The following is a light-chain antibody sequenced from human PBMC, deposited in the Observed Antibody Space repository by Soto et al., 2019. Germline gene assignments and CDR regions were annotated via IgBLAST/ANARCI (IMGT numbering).Light chain of an antibody. CDR3: QQYSSYWT. Sequence: DIQMTQSPSSLSASVGDRVTITCRASQSISRWLAWYQEKPGKAPKVLIYDASNLESGVPSRFSGSGSGTEFPLTRSRRQPDDFATYYCQQYSSYWTFGQGTKVEI. CDR2: DAS. CDR1: QSISRW. V-gene: IGKV1-5*01. J-gene: IGKJ1*01.